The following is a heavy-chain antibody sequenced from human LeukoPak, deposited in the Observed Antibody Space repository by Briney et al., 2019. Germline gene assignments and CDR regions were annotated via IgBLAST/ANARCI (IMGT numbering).Heavy chain of an antibody. CDR1: GYTFTGYY. CDR2: INPNSGGT. Sequence: ASVKASCKASGYTFTGYYMHWVRQAPGQGLEWMGWINPNSGGTNYAQKFRGRVTMTRDTSISTAYMELSRLRSDDTAVYYCARTFYSNYVGYWGQGILVTVSS. J-gene: IGHJ4*02. D-gene: IGHD4-11*01. V-gene: IGHV1-2*02. CDR3: ARTFYSNYVGY.